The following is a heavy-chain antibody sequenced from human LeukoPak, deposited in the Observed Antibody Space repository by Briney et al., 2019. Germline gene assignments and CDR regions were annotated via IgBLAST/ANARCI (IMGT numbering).Heavy chain of an antibody. V-gene: IGHV4-59*08. CDR3: ARTYYYDSSGYDAFDI. CDR2: ISYSGST. J-gene: IGHJ3*02. CDR1: GGSISSYY. Sequence: SETLSLTCTVSGGSISSYYWSWIRQSPGKGLEWIGYISYSGSTNYNPSLRSRVTISVDTSKNQFSLKLSSVTAADTAVYYCARTYYYDSSGYDAFDIWGQGTMVTVSS. D-gene: IGHD3-22*01.